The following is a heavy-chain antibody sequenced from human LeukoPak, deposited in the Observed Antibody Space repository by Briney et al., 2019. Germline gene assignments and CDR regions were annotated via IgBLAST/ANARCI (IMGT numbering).Heavy chain of an antibody. D-gene: IGHD2-2*03. CDR2: IVVGSGNT. CDR1: GFTFTSSA. J-gene: IGHJ4*02. V-gene: IGHV1-58*02. Sequence: ASVKVSCKASGFTFTSSAMQWVRQARGQRLEWIGWIVVGSGNTKYAEKFQERVTFSRDQSTSTAYMELSSLRSEDTAVYYCAREQLDEGYYWGQGTLVTVSS. CDR3: AREQLDEGYY.